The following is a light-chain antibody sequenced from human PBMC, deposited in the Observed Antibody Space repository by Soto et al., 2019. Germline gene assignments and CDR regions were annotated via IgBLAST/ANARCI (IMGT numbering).Light chain of an antibody. J-gene: IGLJ3*02. CDR3: SSYTSSSPWV. V-gene: IGLV2-14*01. CDR2: EVS. Sequence: QSALTQPASVSGSPGQSITISCTGTSSAVGGYNYVSWYQQHPGKAPKLMTYEVSNRPSGVSNRFSGSKSSNTASLTITGLQAEDEANYYCSSYTSSSPWVFGGGTKLTVL. CDR1: SSAVGGYNY.